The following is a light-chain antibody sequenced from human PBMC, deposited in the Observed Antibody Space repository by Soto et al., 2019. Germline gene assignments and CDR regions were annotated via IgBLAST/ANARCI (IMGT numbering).Light chain of an antibody. CDR2: GAS. CDR1: QSVSSSY. CDR3: QQYGSSPSIT. V-gene: IGKV3-20*01. J-gene: IGKJ5*01. Sequence: IVLTQSPGTLALSLGERATLCCRGLQSVSSSYLAWYQQKPGQAPRLLIYGASSRATGIPDRFSGSGSGTDFTLTISRLEPEDFAVYYCQQYGSSPSITFGQGTRLENK.